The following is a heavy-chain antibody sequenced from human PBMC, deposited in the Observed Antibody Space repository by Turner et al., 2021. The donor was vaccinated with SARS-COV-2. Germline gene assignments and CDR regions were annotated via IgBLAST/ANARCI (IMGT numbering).Heavy chain of an antibody. CDR3: ARHQGSTSGYDHGMNV. Sequence: QVHLQESGPGLVRPSETLYLTCTVSGGSISSKSWSWIRQSPGRGLEWIGYFYKIGSIDYNPTLRSRVTISVDTSKNQLSLNLISMTAADTAVYYCARHQGSTSGYDHGMNVWGQGTAVIVSS. CDR2: FYKIGSI. CDR1: GGSISSKS. D-gene: IGHD1-1*01. J-gene: IGHJ6*02. V-gene: IGHV4-59*08.